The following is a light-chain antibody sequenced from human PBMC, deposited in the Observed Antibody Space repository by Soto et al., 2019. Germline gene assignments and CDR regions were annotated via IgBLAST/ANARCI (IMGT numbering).Light chain of an antibody. J-gene: IGKJ1*01. CDR1: QSISSY. CDR2: AAS. Sequence: DIQLTQSPSSLSASVGDRVTITCRASQSISSYLNWYQQKPGKAPKLLFYAASSLQSGVPSRFSGSGSGTDFSLTISSLQPEDFASYYCQESYSTPWAFGQGTKVEI. V-gene: IGKV1-39*01. CDR3: QESYSTPWA.